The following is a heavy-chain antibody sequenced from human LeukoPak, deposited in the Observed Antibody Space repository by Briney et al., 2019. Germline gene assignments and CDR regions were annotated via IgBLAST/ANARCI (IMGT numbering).Heavy chain of an antibody. CDR3: ASQPQRLVQAFDI. D-gene: IGHD6-13*01. CDR2: INHSGSA. CDR1: GGSFSGYY. Sequence: SETLSLTCAGYGGSFSGYYWSWIRQPPGKGLEWIGEINHSGSANYSPSLKSRVTTSVHMSKNQFSLKLSSVTAADTAVYYCASQPQRLVQAFDIWGQGPMVTVSS. V-gene: IGHV4-34*01. J-gene: IGHJ3*02.